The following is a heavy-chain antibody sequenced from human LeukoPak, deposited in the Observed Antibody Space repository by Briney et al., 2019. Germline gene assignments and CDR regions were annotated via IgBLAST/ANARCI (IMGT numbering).Heavy chain of an antibody. J-gene: IGHJ3*01. V-gene: IGHV3-21*04. CDR1: GFTFSSYS. CDR2: ISSSSYI. D-gene: IGHD1-26*01. CDR3: AKSLLTTASGTGRAFDL. Sequence: GGSLRLSCAASGFTFSSYSVNWVRQAPGKGLEWVSSISSSSYIYYADSVKGRFTISRDNAKNSLYLQMNSLRAEDTAEYYCAKSLLTTASGTGRAFDLWGQGTMVTVSS.